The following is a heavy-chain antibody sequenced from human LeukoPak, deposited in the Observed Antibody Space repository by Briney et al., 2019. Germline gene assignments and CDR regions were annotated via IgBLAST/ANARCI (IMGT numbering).Heavy chain of an antibody. Sequence: PGGSLTLSFAASGFTFRDSAKHWVRQASGKGPEWVGRIRSKAHGHATAYAASVKGRFTLSRDDSKNTAYLQMNSLKTEDTALYYCTRPNEGNLFDPWGQGTLVTVSS. CDR1: GFTFRDSA. V-gene: IGHV3-73*01. J-gene: IGHJ5*02. CDR3: TRPNEGNLFDP. CDR2: IRSKAHGHAT.